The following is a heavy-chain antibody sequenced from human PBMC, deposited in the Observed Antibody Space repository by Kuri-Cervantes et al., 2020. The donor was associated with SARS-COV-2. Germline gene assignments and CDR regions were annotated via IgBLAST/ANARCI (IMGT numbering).Heavy chain of an antibody. J-gene: IGHJ1*01. CDR3: ATSGYYPSDQCFQN. V-gene: IGHV4-30-4*01. CDR1: GDSISNYY. D-gene: IGHD3-22*01. Sequence: SETLSLTCTVSGDSISNYYWSWIRQPPGKGLEWIGYVYYNGGAYYNPSLKSRVDISVDTSKNQFSLKLNSVTAADTAVYYCATSGYYPSDQCFQNWGQGTLVTVSS. CDR2: VYYNGGA.